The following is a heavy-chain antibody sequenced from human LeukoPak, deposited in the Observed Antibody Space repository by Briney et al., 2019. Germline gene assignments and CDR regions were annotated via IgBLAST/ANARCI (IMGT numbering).Heavy chain of an antibody. Sequence: GGSLRLSCAASGFTFSDYYMSWIRQAPGKGLEWVSYISSSGSTIYYADSVKGRFTTSRDNSKNTLYLQMNSLRAEDTAVYYCARDRVVGATCPDYWGQGTLVTVSS. CDR2: ISSSGSTI. CDR1: GFTFSDYY. V-gene: IGHV3-11*04. D-gene: IGHD1-26*01. CDR3: ARDRVVGATCPDY. J-gene: IGHJ4*02.